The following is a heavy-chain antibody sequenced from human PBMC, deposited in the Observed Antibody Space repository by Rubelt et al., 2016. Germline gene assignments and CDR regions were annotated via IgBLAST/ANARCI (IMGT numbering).Heavy chain of an antibody. Sequence: QLQLQESGPGLVKPSETLSLTCTVSGGSISSSSYYWGWIRQPPGKGLEWIGEINHSGSTNYNPSLKSRVTISVDTSKNQFSLKLSSGTAADTAVYYCARGYCTNGVCYGGDYWGQGTLVTVSS. CDR3: ARGYCTNGVCYGGDY. CDR1: GGSISSSSYY. D-gene: IGHD2-8*01. J-gene: IGHJ4*02. V-gene: IGHV4-39*07. CDR2: INHSGST.